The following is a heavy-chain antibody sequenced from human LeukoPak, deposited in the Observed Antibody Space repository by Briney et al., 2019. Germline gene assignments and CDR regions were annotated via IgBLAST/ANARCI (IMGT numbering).Heavy chain of an antibody. Sequence: SETLSLTRAVYGGSFSGYYWSWVRQPPRKGLEWIGEIKHSGSTNSNPSLKSRVTISVDTSKNQFSLKLSSVTAADTAMYFCAREEMPGKFDYWGQGTLVTVSS. D-gene: IGHD1-26*01. J-gene: IGHJ4*02. CDR2: IKHSGST. CDR1: GGSFSGYY. CDR3: AREEMPGKFDY. V-gene: IGHV4-34*01.